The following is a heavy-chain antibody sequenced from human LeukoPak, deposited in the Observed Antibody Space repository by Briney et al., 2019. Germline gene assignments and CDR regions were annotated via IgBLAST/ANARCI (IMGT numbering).Heavy chain of an antibody. J-gene: IGHJ3*02. V-gene: IGHV4-59*12. CDR2: IYYSGST. CDR1: GGAISSYY. Sequence: PSETLSLTCSFSGGAISSYYWSWIRQPPGKGLEWIGYIYYSGSTNYNPSLKSRVTISVDTSKNQFSLKLSSVTAADTAVYYCARDSNAFDIWGRGTVVTVSS. CDR3: ARDSNAFDI. D-gene: IGHD2-2*01.